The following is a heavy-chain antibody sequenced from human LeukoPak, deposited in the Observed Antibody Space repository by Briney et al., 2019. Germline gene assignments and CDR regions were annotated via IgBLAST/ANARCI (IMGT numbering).Heavy chain of an antibody. CDR2: IWYDGSNK. J-gene: IGHJ4*02. D-gene: IGHD4-23*01. V-gene: IGHV3-33*06. CDR3: AKANGGNNARFDY. Sequence: GGSLRLSCAASGFTFSTYGMHWVRQAPGKGLEWVAVIWYDGSNKYYADSVKGRFTISRDNSKNTLYLQMNGLRAEDTAVYYCAKANGGNNARFDYWGQGTLVTVSS. CDR1: GFTFSTYG.